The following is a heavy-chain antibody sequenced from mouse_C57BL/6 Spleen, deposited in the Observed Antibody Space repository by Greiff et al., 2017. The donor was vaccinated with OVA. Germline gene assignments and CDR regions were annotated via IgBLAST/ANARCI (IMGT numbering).Heavy chain of an antibody. D-gene: IGHD2-2*01. Sequence: EVKLMESGGGLVQPKGSLKLSCAASGFSFNTYAMNWVRQAPGKGLEWVARIRSKSNNYATYYADSVKDRFTISRDDSESMLYLQMNNLKTEDTAMYYCVRQETQYGYDEAWFAYWGQGTLVTVSA. V-gene: IGHV10-1*01. CDR1: GFSFNTYA. J-gene: IGHJ3*01. CDR2: IRSKSNNYAT. CDR3: VRQETQYGYDEAWFAY.